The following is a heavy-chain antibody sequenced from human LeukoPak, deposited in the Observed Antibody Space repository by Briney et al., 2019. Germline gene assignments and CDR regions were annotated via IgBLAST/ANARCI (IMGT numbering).Heavy chain of an antibody. V-gene: IGHV3-53*01. D-gene: IGHD2/OR15-2a*01. CDR1: GFTVSSNY. CDR2: IYSGGST. Sequence: PGGSLRLSCAASGFTVSSNYMSWVRQAPGKGLEWVSVIYSGGSTYYADSVKGRFTISRDKSKNTLYLQMNSLRAEDTAVYYCARSHYYNSNVPPDYWGQGTLVTVSS. CDR3: ARSHYYNSNVPPDY. J-gene: IGHJ4*02.